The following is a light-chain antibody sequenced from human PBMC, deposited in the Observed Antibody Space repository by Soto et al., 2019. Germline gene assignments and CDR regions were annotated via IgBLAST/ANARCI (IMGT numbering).Light chain of an antibody. CDR2: GAS. Sequence: EIVLTQSPGTLSLSPGERATLSCRASQSVTSSYLAWYQQKPGQAPRLLIYGASSRATGIADRFSGSGSGTDFTLIINRLEPEDFAVYYCQQYGSSLLTFGGGTKVEIK. V-gene: IGKV3-20*01. J-gene: IGKJ4*01. CDR3: QQYGSSLLT. CDR1: QSVTSSY.